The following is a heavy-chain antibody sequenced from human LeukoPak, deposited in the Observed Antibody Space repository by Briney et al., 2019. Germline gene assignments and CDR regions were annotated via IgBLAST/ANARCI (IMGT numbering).Heavy chain of an antibody. CDR3: AKDVTGTGAFDI. CDR2: ISWNSGTI. D-gene: IGHD1-7*01. V-gene: IGHV3-9*01. CDR1: GFTFDDDA. Sequence: PGGSLRLSCAASGFTFDDDAMHWGRQAPGKGLEWGSGISWNSGTIGYADSVKGRFTIYRDNAKNSLYLQMHSLRAEDTAFYFCAKDVTGTGAFDIWGQGTMVTVSS. J-gene: IGHJ3*02.